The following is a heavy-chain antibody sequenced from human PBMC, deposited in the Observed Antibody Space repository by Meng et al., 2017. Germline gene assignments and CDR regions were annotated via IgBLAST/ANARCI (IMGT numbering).Heavy chain of an antibody. CDR3: ARAYCSGGSCEFDY. J-gene: IGHJ4*02. CDR2: TYYRSKWYN. CDR1: ADSVSSISAA. V-gene: IGHV6-1*01. Sequence: HVQLQHSRPGLLKPSQPLPRTCAILADSVSSISAAWNWIRQSPSSGLEWLGSTYYRSKWYNEYTVSVKSRITINPDTSKNQFSLQLNSVTPEDTAVYYCARAYCSGGSCEFDYWGQGTLVTVSS. D-gene: IGHD2-15*01.